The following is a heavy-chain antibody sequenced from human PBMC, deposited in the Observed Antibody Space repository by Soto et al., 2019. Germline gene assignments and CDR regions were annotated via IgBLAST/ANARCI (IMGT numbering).Heavy chain of an antibody. Sequence: QITLKESGPTLVKPTQALTLTCTFSGFSFTTTGGGVGWIRQPPGTALEWLALIYWDDDKRYSPSLKSMLTITRDTSKNQVVLTLATMDHVDTATYYCAHRQAQGLGVAGTCDSCGEGILVTVSS. V-gene: IGHV2-5*02. CDR2: IYWDDDK. CDR1: GFSFTTTGGG. J-gene: IGHJ4*02. D-gene: IGHD6-19*01. CDR3: AHRQAQGLGVAGTCDS.